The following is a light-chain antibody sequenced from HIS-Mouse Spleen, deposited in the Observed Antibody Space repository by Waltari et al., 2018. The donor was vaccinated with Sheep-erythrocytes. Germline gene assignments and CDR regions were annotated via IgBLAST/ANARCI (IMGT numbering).Light chain of an antibody. CDR2: DAS. V-gene: IGKV3-11*01. Sequence: EIVLTQSPATLSLSPGERATLPCRASQSVSSYLAWYQPKPGQAPRLLIYDASNRATGIPARFSGSGSGTDFTLTISSLEPEDFAVYYCQQRSNWLTFGGGTK. CDR1: QSVSSY. CDR3: QQRSNWLT. J-gene: IGKJ4*01.